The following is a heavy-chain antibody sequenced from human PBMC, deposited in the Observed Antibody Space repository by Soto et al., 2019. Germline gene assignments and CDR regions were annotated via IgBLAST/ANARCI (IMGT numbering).Heavy chain of an antibody. V-gene: IGHV3-21*06. CDR3: ARESEDLTSNFDY. CDR2: ISSTTNYI. CDR1: GFTFTRYG. J-gene: IGHJ4*02. Sequence: GGSLRLSCAASGFTFTRYGMNWVRQAPGKGLEWVSSISSTTNYIYYGDSMKGRFTISRDNAKNSLYLEMNSLRAEDTAVYYCARESEDLTSNFDYWGQGTLVTVSS.